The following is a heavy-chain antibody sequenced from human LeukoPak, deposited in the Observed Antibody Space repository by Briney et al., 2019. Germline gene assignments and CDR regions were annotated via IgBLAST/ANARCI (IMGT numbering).Heavy chain of an antibody. D-gene: IGHD3-3*01. V-gene: IGHV3-48*01. CDR1: GFTFSSYS. CDR3: ARDPYYDFWSGYGDY. J-gene: IGHJ4*02. Sequence: GGSLRLSCAASGFTFSSYSMMWVRQAPGKGLEWVSYISSSSTTIHYADSVKGRFTISRDNAKNSVYLQMNSLRAEDTAVYYCARDPYYDFWSGYGDYWGQGTLVTVSS. CDR2: ISSSSTTI.